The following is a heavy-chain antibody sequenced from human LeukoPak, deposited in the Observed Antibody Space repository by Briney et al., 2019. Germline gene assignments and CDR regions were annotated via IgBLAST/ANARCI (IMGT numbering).Heavy chain of an antibody. V-gene: IGHV3-48*01. D-gene: IGHD3-16*02. CDR3: ARDSDYVWGSYRLDY. CDR2: ISSSSSTI. Sequence: GGSLRLSCAASGFTFSSYSMNWVRQAPGKELEWVSYISSSSSTIYYADSVKGRFTISRDSAKNSLYLQMNSLRAEDTAVYYCARDSDYVWGSYRLDYWGQGTLVTASS. J-gene: IGHJ4*02. CDR1: GFTFSSYS.